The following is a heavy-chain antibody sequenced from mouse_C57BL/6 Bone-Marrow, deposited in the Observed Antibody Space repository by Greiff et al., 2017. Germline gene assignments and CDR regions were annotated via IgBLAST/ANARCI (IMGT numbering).Heavy chain of an antibody. D-gene: IGHD6-1*01. CDR3: ARLDLQRSYFDY. Sequence: QVQLQQSGAELARPGASVKLSCKASGYTFTSYGISWVKQRTGQGLEWIGEIYPRSGNTYYNEKFKGKATLTADKSSSTAYMELRSLTSEDSAVYFCARLDLQRSYFDYWGQGTTLTVSS. CDR2: IYPRSGNT. V-gene: IGHV1-81*01. J-gene: IGHJ2*01. CDR1: GYTFTSYG.